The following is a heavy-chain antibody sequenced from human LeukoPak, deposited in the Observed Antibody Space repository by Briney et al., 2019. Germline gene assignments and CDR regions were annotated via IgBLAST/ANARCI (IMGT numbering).Heavy chain of an antibody. CDR2: ISVSGDNT. CDR1: GFTFSSHG. D-gene: IGHD3-10*01. V-gene: IGHV3-23*01. Sequence: GGSLRLSCAASGFTFSSHGMSWVRQAPGKGLEWVSTISVSGDNTYYADSVKGRFTISRDNSKNTLYLQMNSLRAEDTAVYYCARVTYGSGTYGAFDYWGQGTLVTVSS. CDR3: ARVTYGSGTYGAFDY. J-gene: IGHJ4*02.